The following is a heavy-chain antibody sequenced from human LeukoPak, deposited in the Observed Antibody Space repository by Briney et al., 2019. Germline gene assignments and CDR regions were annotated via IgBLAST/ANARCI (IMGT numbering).Heavy chain of an antibody. V-gene: IGHV4-39*01. J-gene: IGHJ6*02. CDR3: ARQGFLEWLLRYYYYGMDV. Sequence: SETLSLTCTVSGGSISSSSYYWGWIRQPPGKGLEWIGSIYYSGSTYYNPSLKSRVTISVDTPKNQFSLKLSSVTAADTAVYYCARQGFLEWLLRYYYYGMDVWGQGTTVTVSS. CDR2: IYYSGST. CDR1: GGSISSSSYY. D-gene: IGHD3-3*01.